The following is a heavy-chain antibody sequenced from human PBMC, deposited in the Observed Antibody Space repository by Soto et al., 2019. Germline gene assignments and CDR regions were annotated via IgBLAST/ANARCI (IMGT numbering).Heavy chain of an antibody. J-gene: IGHJ4*02. CDR3: ARQTSWFGELSLDY. CDR1: GYKFTIYW. CDR2: INPADSDM. V-gene: IGHV5-51*01. Sequence: PGESMKISCQTSGYKFTIYWITWVRQMPGKGLEWVAIINPADSDMSYSPSFQGHVTVSADRSKSTVYLNWSSLKASDTATYFCARQTSWFGELSLDYWGQGTQVTVSS. D-gene: IGHD3-10*01.